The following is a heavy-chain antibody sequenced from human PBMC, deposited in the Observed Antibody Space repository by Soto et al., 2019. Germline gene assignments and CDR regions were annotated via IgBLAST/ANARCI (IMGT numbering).Heavy chain of an antibody. CDR1: GFSLSDYW. Sequence: EVQLVESGGGLVQPGGSLRLSCAASGFSLSDYWMHWVRQAPGEGLVWLSRITRDGSSTNYADSVKGRFNISRDNSKNKLYLQVNSLRGEDTAVYYCAGGANGYYYFDYWGQGTLVTVSS. V-gene: IGHV3-74*01. CDR3: AGGANGYYYFDY. CDR2: ITRDGSST. J-gene: IGHJ4*02. D-gene: IGHD5-18*01.